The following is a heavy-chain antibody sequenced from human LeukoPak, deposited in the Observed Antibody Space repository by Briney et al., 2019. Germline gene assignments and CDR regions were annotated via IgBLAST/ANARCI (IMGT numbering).Heavy chain of an antibody. CDR3: ARGGRDYYDSLDY. J-gene: IGHJ4*02. CDR2: IIPILGIA. CDR1: GGTFSSYA. Sequence: SVKVSCKASGGTFSSYAISWVRQAPGQGLEGMGRIIPILGIANYAQKFQGRVTITADKSTSTAYMELSSLRSEDTAVYYCARGGRDYYDSLDYWGQGTLVTVSS. D-gene: IGHD3-22*01. V-gene: IGHV1-69*04.